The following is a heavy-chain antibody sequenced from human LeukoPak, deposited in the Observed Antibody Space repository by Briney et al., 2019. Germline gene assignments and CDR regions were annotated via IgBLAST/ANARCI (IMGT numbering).Heavy chain of an antibody. V-gene: IGHV4-30-4*01. J-gene: IGHJ5*01. CDR2: IYYSGST. Sequence: SQTLSLTCTVSGGSISSADYYWSWIRQPPGKGLEWIGYIYYSGSTYYNPSLKSRVTMSVDTSKNQFSLKLSSVTAADTAVYYCARELLRYFDWFNWFDSWGQGTLVTVSS. CDR3: ARELLRYFDWFNWFDS. CDR1: GGSISSADYY. D-gene: IGHD3-9*01.